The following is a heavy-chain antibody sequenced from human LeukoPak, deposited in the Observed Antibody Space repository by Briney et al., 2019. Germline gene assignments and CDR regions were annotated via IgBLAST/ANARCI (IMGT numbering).Heavy chain of an antibody. Sequence: GGPLRLSCAASGFTFSSYAMHWVRQAPGKGLEWVAVISYDGSNKYYADSMKGRFTISRDNSKNTLYLQMNSLRAEDTAVYYCARDRETGNYYYMDVWGKGTTVTVSS. CDR3: ARDRETGNYYYMDV. V-gene: IGHV3-30-3*01. CDR1: GFTFSSYA. J-gene: IGHJ6*03. CDR2: ISYDGSNK. D-gene: IGHD3-10*01.